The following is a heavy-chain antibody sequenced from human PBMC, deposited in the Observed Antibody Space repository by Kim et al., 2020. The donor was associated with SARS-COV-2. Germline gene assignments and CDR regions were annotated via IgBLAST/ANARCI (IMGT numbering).Heavy chain of an antibody. D-gene: IGHD3-10*01. Sequence: NPTLKSRVTISVDTSKNQFSLKLSSVTAADTAVYYCARYYYGSGSYYLDYWGQGTLVTVSS. J-gene: IGHJ4*02. CDR3: ARYYYGSGSYYLDY. V-gene: IGHV4-34*01.